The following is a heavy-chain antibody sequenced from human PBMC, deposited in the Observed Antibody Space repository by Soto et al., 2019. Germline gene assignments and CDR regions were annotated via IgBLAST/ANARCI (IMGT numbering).Heavy chain of an antibody. CDR3: AKLYYYGMDV. J-gene: IGHJ6*02. V-gene: IGHV3-23*01. CDR2: ISGSGGST. CDR1: GFTFSNYA. Sequence: EVQLLESGGGLVQPGGSLRLSCAASGFTFSNYAITWVRQAPGKGLEWVSAISGSGGSTYYADSVKGRFTISRDNSKNTRYLQMNSLRAEDTAVYYCAKLYYYGMDVWGQGTTVTVSS.